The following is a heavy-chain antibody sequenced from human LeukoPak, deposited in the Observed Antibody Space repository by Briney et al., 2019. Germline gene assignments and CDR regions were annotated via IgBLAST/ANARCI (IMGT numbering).Heavy chain of an antibody. D-gene: IGHD6-19*01. CDR2: ISSAASAI. CDR1: GFTFSDYY. CDR3: ARVAVAGTIH. V-gene: IGHV3-11*04. J-gene: IGHJ4*02. Sequence: GGSLRLSCAASGFTFSDYYMSWIRQAPGRGLEWLSYISSAASAIYYADSVRGRFTISRDNTNNSLLLQMNSLRAEDSAVYYCARVAVAGTIHWGQGTLVTVSS.